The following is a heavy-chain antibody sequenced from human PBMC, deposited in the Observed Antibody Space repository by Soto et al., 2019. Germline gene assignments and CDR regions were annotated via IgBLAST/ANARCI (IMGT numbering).Heavy chain of an antibody. CDR1: GGSISSYY. D-gene: IGHD2-15*01. V-gene: IGHV4-59*08. CDR3: ASSSVVAAFDY. J-gene: IGHJ4*02. CDR2: IYYSGCT. Sequence: SETLSLTCTVSGGSISSYYWSCIRQPPGKGLEWIGDIYYSGCTNYNPSLKSRVTISVDTSKNQFSLKLSSVTAADTAVYYCASSSVVAAFDYWGQGTLVTVSS.